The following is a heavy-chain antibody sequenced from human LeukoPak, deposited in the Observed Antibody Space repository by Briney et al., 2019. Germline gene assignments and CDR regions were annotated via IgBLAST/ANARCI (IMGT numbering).Heavy chain of an antibody. D-gene: IGHD3-9*01. Sequence: GGSLRLSCAASGFTFSSYDMHWVRQATGKGLGWVSAIGTAGDTYYPGSVKGRFTISRENAKNSLYLQMNSLRAGDTAVYYCARACGYDILTGYCNWGQGTLVTVSS. CDR1: GFTFSSYD. CDR2: IGTAGDT. J-gene: IGHJ4*02. V-gene: IGHV3-13*01. CDR3: ARACGYDILTGYCN.